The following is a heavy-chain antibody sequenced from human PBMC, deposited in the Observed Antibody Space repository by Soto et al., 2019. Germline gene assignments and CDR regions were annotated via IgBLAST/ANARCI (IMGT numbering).Heavy chain of an antibody. Sequence: QAQLVQSGAEVKKPGASVKVSCKASGFSFSDYFMHWVRQAPGQGLEWMGIINPSGDSRNYAQKFQGSVTITRDTATSTVYMDLSSLRYDDTAVYYCARDNSQNYGTPAASSLFHPWGQGTPVTVSS. V-gene: IGHV1-46*01. CDR3: ARDNSQNYGTPAASSLFHP. CDR2: INPSGDSR. D-gene: IGHD2-15*01. J-gene: IGHJ5*02. CDR1: GFSFSDYF.